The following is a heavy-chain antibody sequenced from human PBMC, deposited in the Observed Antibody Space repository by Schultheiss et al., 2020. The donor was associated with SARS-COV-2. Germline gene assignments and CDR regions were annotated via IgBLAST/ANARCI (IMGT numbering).Heavy chain of an antibody. D-gene: IGHD3-22*01. CDR2: ISSSGSTI. CDR1: GFTFDDYA. Sequence: GGSLRLSCAASGFTFDDYAMHWVRQAPGKGLEWVSYISSSGSTIYYADSVKGRFTISRDNSKNTLYLQMNSLRAEDTAVYYCAKTTDYDSSGDYFDYWGQGTLVTVSS. J-gene: IGHJ4*02. V-gene: IGHV3-48*01. CDR3: AKTTDYDSSGDYFDY.